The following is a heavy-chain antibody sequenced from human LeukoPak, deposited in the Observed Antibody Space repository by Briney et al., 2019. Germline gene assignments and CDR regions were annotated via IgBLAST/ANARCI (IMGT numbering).Heavy chain of an antibody. Sequence: ASVKVSCKASRYTFTGYYMHWVRQAPGQGLEWMGWINPNSGGTNYAQKFQGRVTMTRDTSITTTYMELSRLRSDDTAVYYCARIDCSGGSCYSGGYWGQGTLVTVSS. CDR2: INPNSGGT. D-gene: IGHD2-15*01. J-gene: IGHJ4*02. V-gene: IGHV1-2*02. CDR3: ARIDCSGGSCYSGGY. CDR1: RYTFTGYY.